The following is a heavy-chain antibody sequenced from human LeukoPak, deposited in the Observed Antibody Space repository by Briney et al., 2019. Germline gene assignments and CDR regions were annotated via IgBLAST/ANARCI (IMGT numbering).Heavy chain of an antibody. D-gene: IGHD4-23*01. V-gene: IGHV4-39*07. CDR3: ATLTGGDDAFDI. Sequence: SETLSLTCTVSGDSISSSSYYWGWIRQPPGKGLEWIGSIYYSGSTYYNPSLKSRVTISLDTSKNQFSLKLSSVTPADTAVYYCATLTGGDDAFDIWGQGTMVTVSS. CDR2: IYYSGST. J-gene: IGHJ3*02. CDR1: GDSISSSSYY.